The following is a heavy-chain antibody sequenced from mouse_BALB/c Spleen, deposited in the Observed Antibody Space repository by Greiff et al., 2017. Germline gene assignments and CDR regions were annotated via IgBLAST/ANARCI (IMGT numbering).Heavy chain of an antibody. D-gene: IGHD2-1*01. CDR1: GYSFTGYY. Sequence: LVKTGASVKISCKASGYSFTGYYMHWVKQSHGKSLEWIGYISCYNGATSYNQKFKGKATFTVDTSSSTAYMQFNSLTSEDSAVYYCARRPMVEYEAMDYWGQGTSVTVSS. CDR2: ISCYNGAT. V-gene: IGHV1S34*01. CDR3: ARRPMVEYEAMDY. J-gene: IGHJ4*01.